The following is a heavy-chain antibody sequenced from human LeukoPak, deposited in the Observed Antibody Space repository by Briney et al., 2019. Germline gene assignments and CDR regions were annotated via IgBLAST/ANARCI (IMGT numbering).Heavy chain of an antibody. V-gene: IGHV4-38-2*01. Sequence: SETLSLTCAVSGYSISSGYYWGWIRQPPGKGLEWIGSIYHSGSTYYNPSLKSRVTISVDTSKNQFSLKLSSVTAADTAVYYCARRGYSYVDYWGQGTLVTVSS. CDR1: GYSISSGYY. CDR2: IYHSGST. CDR3: ARRGYSYVDY. D-gene: IGHD5-18*01. J-gene: IGHJ4*02.